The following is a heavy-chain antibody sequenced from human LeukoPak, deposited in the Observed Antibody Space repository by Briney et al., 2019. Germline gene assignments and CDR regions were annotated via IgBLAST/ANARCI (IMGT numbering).Heavy chain of an antibody. CDR3: ASSSSGWYHLDY. J-gene: IGHJ4*02. CDR2: ISAYNGNT. V-gene: IGHV1-18*01. D-gene: IGHD6-19*01. Sequence: ASVTVSCKASGYTFTSYGISWVRQAPGQGLEWMGWISAYNGNTNYAQKLQGRVTMTTDTSTSTAYMELRSLRSDDTAVYYCASSSSGWYHLDYWGQGTLVTVSS. CDR1: GYTFTSYG.